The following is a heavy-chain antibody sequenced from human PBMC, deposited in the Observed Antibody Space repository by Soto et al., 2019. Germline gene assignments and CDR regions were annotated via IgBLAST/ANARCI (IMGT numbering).Heavy chain of an antibody. D-gene: IGHD1-1*01. CDR2: VYHSGST. V-gene: IGHV4-4*02. CDR1: GGSISTSNW. CDR3: ARTRTRGTSFDY. Sequence: QVQLQESGPGLVKPSGTLSLTCAVSGGSISTSNWWSWVRQPTGKGLEWIGEVYHSGSTNYNPSFKSRVAMSVDKSKIQFSLKLSSVTAADTALYYCARTRTRGTSFDYWGQGSLVTVSS. J-gene: IGHJ4*02.